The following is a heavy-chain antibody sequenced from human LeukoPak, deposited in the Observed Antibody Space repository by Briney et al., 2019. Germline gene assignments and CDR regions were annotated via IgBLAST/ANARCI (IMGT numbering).Heavy chain of an antibody. CDR1: GFTFSNYW. Sequence: GGSLRLSCAASGFTFSNYWMSWVRQAPGKGLEWVANIKQDGSEKFYLDSVKGRFTISRDNAKNSLDLQMNSLRAEDTAVYYCARERGVYYYDSPGAFDIWGQGTMVTVSS. CDR3: ARERGVYYYDSPGAFDI. D-gene: IGHD3-22*01. V-gene: IGHV3-7*01. CDR2: IKQDGSEK. J-gene: IGHJ3*02.